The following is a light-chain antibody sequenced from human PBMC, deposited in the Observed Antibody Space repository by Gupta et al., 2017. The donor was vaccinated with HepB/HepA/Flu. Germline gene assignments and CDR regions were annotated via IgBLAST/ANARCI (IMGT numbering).Light chain of an antibody. CDR3: VQGTHWPRT. V-gene: IGKV2-30*01. Sequence: DAVLTQSPLSLPVTLGQSASISCRSSHNLLFSHGNTCLHWYQQRPGQSPRRLIYRVSNRDSGVPDRFSGSGSGTDFTLKISRVEAEDIGVYYCVQGTHWPRTFGEGTKVEIK. CDR2: RVS. CDR1: HNLLFSHGNTC. J-gene: IGKJ4*01.